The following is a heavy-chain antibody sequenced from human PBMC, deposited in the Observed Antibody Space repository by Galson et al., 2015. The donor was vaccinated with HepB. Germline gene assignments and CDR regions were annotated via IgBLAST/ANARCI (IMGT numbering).Heavy chain of an antibody. J-gene: IGHJ4*02. CDR3: AKDYYGSGISSSDY. Sequence: SLRLPCAASGFTFSSYGMHWVRQAPGKGLEWVAVISYDGSNKYYADSVKGRFTISRDNSKNTLYLQMNSLRAEDTAVYYCAKDYYGSGISSSDYWGQGTLVTVSS. D-gene: IGHD3-10*01. CDR1: GFTFSSYG. V-gene: IGHV3-30*18. CDR2: ISYDGSNK.